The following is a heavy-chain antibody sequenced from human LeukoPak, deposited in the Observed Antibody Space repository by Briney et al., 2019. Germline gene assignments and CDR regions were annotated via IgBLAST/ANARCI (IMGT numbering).Heavy chain of an antibody. D-gene: IGHD3-3*01. CDR3: VKLLFLGDRSYFDY. J-gene: IGHJ4*02. V-gene: IGHV3-23*01. CDR1: GFTFSAHG. Sequence: GGSLRLSCAASGFTFSAHGMGWVRQAPGKGLEWVSAIGTGATITYYGDSVKGRFTISRDNSRNTLFLQMNGLRVDDSATYYCVKLLFLGDRSYFDYWGQGTLVTVSS. CDR2: IGTGATIT.